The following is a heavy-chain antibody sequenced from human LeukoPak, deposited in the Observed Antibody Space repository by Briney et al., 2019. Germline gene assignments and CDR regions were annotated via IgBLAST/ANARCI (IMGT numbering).Heavy chain of an antibody. V-gene: IGHV4-59*01. D-gene: IGHD6-13*01. CDR2: ISYSGTT. CDR1: GGSISTYY. Sequence: SSETLSLTCTVSGGSISTYYWSWIRQPPGKGLEWIGYISYSGTTNYNPSLASRVSLSVDTSKNQFSLKLNSVTAADTAVYYCATTPPPRSYSTKWYFDFWGQGTLVTVSS. CDR3: ATTPPPRSYSTKWYFDF. J-gene: IGHJ4*02.